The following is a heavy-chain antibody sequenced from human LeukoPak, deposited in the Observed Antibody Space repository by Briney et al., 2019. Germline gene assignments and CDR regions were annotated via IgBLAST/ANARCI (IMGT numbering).Heavy chain of an antibody. CDR1: GGSISSYY. Sequence: PSETLSLTCTVSGGSISSYYWSWIRQPPGKGLEWIGYIYYSGSTNYNPSLKSRVTISVDTSKNQFSLKLSSVTAADTAVYYCARLDQSKYQKSYNWFDPWGQGTLVTVSS. CDR2: IYYSGST. CDR3: ARLDQSKYQKSYNWFDP. V-gene: IGHV4-59*12. D-gene: IGHD2-2*01. J-gene: IGHJ5*02.